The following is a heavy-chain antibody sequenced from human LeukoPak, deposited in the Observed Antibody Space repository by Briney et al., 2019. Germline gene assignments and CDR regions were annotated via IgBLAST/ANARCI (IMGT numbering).Heavy chain of an antibody. CDR2: LWSDGVNK. J-gene: IGHJ4*02. CDR3: ARVRDGFRRAYADY. D-gene: IGHD5-24*01. Sequence: SGGSLRLSCAASGLTFSNFGMHWVRQAPGKGLEWVAILWSDGVNKYYADSVKGRFTISRDTSKNTLYLQMNSLRDEDTAVYYCARVRDGFRRAYADYWGQGTLVTVSS. V-gene: IGHV3-33*01. CDR1: GLTFSNFG.